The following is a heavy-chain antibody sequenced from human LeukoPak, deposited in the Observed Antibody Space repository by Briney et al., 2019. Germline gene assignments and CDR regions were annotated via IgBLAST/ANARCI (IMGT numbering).Heavy chain of an antibody. Sequence: GGSLRLSCAASGFTFSSYAMSWVRQAPGRGLEWVSAISDSGDSIYYADSVKGRFTVSRDNSKNTLYLQMNSLRAEDTAVYYCAKKMTITGWLYYFDYWGQGTLVTVSS. V-gene: IGHV3-23*01. CDR2: ISDSGDSI. CDR1: GFTFSSYA. J-gene: IGHJ4*02. D-gene: IGHD5-24*01. CDR3: AKKMTITGWLYYFDY.